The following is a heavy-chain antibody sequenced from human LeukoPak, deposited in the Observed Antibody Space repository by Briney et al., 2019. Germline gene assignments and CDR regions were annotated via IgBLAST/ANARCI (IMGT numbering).Heavy chain of an antibody. CDR2: IYTTGST. J-gene: IGHJ4*02. Sequence: SDTLSLTCTVSVGSISSYYWSWIRQPAGKALEGIGRIYTTGSTTYNPSLKSRVTMSSDTSKNQFSLKLTSVTAADTAVYYCARGAGDDLDYWGQGTLVSVSS. D-gene: IGHD7-27*01. CDR1: VGSISSYY. V-gene: IGHV4-4*07. CDR3: ARGAGDDLDY.